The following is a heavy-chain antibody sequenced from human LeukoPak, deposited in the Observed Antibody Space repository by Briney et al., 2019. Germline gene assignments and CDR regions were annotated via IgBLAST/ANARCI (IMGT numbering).Heavy chain of an antibody. CDR3: ARAGYSSGWYTYYFDY. Sequence: GGSLRLSCAASGFTFSSYAMSWVRQAPGKGLKWVSTINDNGDGTYYADSVKGRFTISRDNSYNTVSLQMNSLRDEDTGVYYCARAGYSSGWYTYYFDYWGQGTLVTVSS. J-gene: IGHJ4*02. D-gene: IGHD6-19*01. CDR1: GFTFSSYA. V-gene: IGHV3-23*01. CDR2: INDNGDGT.